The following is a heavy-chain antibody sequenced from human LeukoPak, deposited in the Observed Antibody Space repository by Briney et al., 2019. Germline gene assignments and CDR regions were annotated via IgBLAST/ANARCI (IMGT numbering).Heavy chain of an antibody. J-gene: IGHJ3*02. Sequence: TSQTLSLTCAISGDTVSSNSATWNWIRQSPSRGLEWLGRTYYTSKWYSDYAVSVKSRITINPDTSKNQFSLQLNSVTPGDTAVYYCARIGHPWGIEDAFDIWGQGTMVTVSS. D-gene: IGHD3-16*01. CDR3: ARIGHPWGIEDAFDI. V-gene: IGHV6-1*01. CDR2: TYYTSKWYS. CDR1: GDTVSSNSAT.